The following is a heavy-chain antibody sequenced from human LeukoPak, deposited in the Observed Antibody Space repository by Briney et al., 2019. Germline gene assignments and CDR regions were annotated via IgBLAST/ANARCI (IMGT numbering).Heavy chain of an antibody. D-gene: IGHD6-13*01. V-gene: IGHV4-38-2*01. Sequence: SETLSLTCAVSGYSISSGYYWGWIRQPPGKGLEWIGSIYHSGSTYYNPSLKSRVTISVDTSKNQFSLKLSSVTAADTAVYYCARDNVSSWYSPYYYGMDVWGKGTTVTVSS. CDR1: GYSISSGYY. CDR3: ARDNVSSWYSPYYYGMDV. J-gene: IGHJ6*04. CDR2: IYHSGST.